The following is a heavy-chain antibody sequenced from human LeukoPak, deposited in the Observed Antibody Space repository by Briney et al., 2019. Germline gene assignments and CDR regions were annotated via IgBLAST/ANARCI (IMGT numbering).Heavy chain of an antibody. CDR2: IIPIFGTA. Sequence: GASVKVSCKASGGTFSSYAISWVRQAPGQGLEWMGGIIPIFGTANYAQKFQGRVTITADKSTSTAYMELSSLRSEDAAVYYCASGKRDQDFDYWGQGTLVTVSS. D-gene: IGHD4-23*01. V-gene: IGHV1-69*06. J-gene: IGHJ4*02. CDR3: ASGKRDQDFDY. CDR1: GGTFSSYA.